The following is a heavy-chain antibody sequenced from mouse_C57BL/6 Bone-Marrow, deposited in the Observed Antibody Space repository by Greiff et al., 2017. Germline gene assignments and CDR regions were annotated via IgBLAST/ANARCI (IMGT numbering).Heavy chain of an antibody. D-gene: IGHD1-1*01. Sequence: QVQLQQSGAELVRPGTSVKVSCKASGYAFTNYLIEWVKQRPGQGLEWIGVINPGSGGTNYNEKFKGKATLTADKSSSTAYMQLSSLTSEDSAVYFCARSTVVALYYYAMDYWGQGTSVTVSS. CDR2: INPGSGGT. V-gene: IGHV1-54*01. CDR1: GYAFTNYL. J-gene: IGHJ4*01. CDR3: ARSTVVALYYYAMDY.